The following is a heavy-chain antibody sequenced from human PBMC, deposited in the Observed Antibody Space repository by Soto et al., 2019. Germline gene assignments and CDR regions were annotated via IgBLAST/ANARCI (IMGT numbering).Heavy chain of an antibody. CDR3: ARISSSSGRAY. V-gene: IGHV4-30-2*01. CDR1: VVSISSGGYS. Sequence: SETLSLTCAVSVVSISSGGYSCSWIRQPPGKGLEWIGYIYHSGSTYYNPSLKSRVTISVDRSKNQFSLKLSSVTAADTAVYYCARISSSSGRAYWGQGTLVTVSS. D-gene: IGHD6-6*01. J-gene: IGHJ4*02. CDR2: IYHSGST.